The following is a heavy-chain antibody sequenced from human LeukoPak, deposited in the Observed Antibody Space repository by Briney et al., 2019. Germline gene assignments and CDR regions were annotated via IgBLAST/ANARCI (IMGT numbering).Heavy chain of an antibody. Sequence: GGSLRLSCAASGFTFSTYSMNWVRQAPGKGLEWVSYSSSSSSTIYYADSVKGRFTISRVNAKNSLYLQMNSLRAEDTAVYYCARGSTYYDSSGQVPFDYWGQGTLVTVSS. CDR1: GFTFSTYS. CDR3: ARGSTYYDSSGQVPFDY. CDR2: SSSSSSTI. D-gene: IGHD3-22*01. V-gene: IGHV3-48*01. J-gene: IGHJ4*02.